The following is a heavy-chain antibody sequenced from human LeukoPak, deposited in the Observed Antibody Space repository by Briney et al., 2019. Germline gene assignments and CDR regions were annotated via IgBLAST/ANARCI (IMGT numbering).Heavy chain of an antibody. J-gene: IGHJ4*01. CDR2: IYYSGNT. CDR1: GFTFSTFAM. D-gene: IGHD4-17*01. V-gene: IGHV4-38-2*01. Sequence: GSLRLSCAASGFTFSTFAMVWVRQPPGKGLEWIGSIYYSGNTYYNASLKSQVSISVDTSKNQFSLKLTSVTAADTAVYYCARAPGTTFDYWGHGNMVTVSS. CDR3: ARAPGTTFDY.